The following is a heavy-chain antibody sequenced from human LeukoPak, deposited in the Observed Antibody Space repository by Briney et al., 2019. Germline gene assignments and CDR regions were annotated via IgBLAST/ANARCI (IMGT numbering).Heavy chain of an antibody. V-gene: IGHV4-59*01. CDR1: GGSISSYY. Sequence: PSETLSLTYTVSGGSISSYYWSWIRQPPGKGLEWIGYIYYSGSTNYNPSLKSRVTISVDTSKNQFSLKLSSVTAADTAVYYCARVSNFWSGFRPYYYYGMDVWGQGTTVTVSS. CDR2: IYYSGST. D-gene: IGHD3-3*01. CDR3: ARVSNFWSGFRPYYYYGMDV. J-gene: IGHJ6*02.